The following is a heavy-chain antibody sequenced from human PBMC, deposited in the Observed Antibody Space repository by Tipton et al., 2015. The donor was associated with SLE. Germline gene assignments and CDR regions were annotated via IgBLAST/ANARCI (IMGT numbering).Heavy chain of an antibody. CDR3: AKLFMSHYYDSSGDYPLG. D-gene: IGHD3-22*01. CDR1: RNTFLGYY. V-gene: IGHV1-2*02. CDR2: LNPNRGAT. J-gene: IGHJ4*02. Sequence: QLVQSGAEVKKPGASVKVSCTASRNTFLGYYIHWVRQAPGQGLEWMGWLNPNRGATHYAPKFQDRVTMTRDTSISTAYMELRSLTSDDTAVYYCAKLFMSHYYDSSGDYPLGWGQGTLVTVSS.